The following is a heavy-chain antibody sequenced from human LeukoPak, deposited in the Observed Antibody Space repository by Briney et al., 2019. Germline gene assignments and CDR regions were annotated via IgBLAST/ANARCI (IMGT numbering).Heavy chain of an antibody. V-gene: IGHV1-18*01. J-gene: IGHJ4*02. CDR2: ISAYNGNT. Sequence: ASVKVSCKASGYTFTSYGISLVRQAPGQGLEWMGWISAYNGNTNYAQKLQGRVTMTTDTSTSTAYMELRSLRSDDTAVYYCARDCSGGSCYSPVDYWGQGTLVTVSS. D-gene: IGHD2-15*01. CDR1: GYTFTSYG. CDR3: ARDCSGGSCYSPVDY.